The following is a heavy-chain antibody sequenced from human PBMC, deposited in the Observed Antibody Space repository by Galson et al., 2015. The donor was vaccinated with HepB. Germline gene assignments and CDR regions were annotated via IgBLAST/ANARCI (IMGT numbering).Heavy chain of an antibody. CDR3: ARVLEKWGSGWYYFNY. CDR2: TRNKANSYTT. V-gene: IGHV3-72*01. D-gene: IGHD6-19*01. J-gene: IGHJ4*02. CDR1: GFTFSDHY. Sequence: SLRLSCAASGFTFSDHYMDWVRQAPGKGLEWVGRTRNKANSYTTEYAASVKGRFTISRDDSKNSLYLQMNSLKTEDTAVYYCARVLEKWGSGWYYFNYWGQGTLVTVSS.